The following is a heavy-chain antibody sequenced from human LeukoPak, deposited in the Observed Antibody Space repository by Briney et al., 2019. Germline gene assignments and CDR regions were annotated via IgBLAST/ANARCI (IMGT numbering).Heavy chain of an antibody. CDR3: ARYLLVVPAGDYHYYYRDV. D-gene: IGHD2-2*01. V-gene: IGHV4-4*07. Sequence: SETLSLTDTVSVGCISSYYCSWIRQPAGRGLEWIGRMYTSGRTNYNPSLKSRVTMSVDTSKNQFSLKLSSVSAADTAVYYCARYLLVVPAGDYHYYYRDVWGKWTTVTVSS. J-gene: IGHJ6*03. CDR1: VGCISSYY. CDR2: MYTSGRT.